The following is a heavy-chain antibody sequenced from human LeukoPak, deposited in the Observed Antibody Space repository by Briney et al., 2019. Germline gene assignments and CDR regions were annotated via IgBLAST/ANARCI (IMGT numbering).Heavy chain of an antibody. CDR2: IHTSGST. CDR3: ARGNIFCSGGSCSTNIDY. D-gene: IGHD2-15*01. J-gene: IGHJ4*02. V-gene: IGHV4-4*07. CDR1: GGSISSYY. Sequence: PSETLSLTCTVSGGSISSYYWNWIRQPAGKGLDGIGRIHTSGSTNYKPSFKSRVTMSVDTSKNQFSLKLSSVTAADTAVYYCARGNIFCSGGSCSTNIDYWGQGTLVTVSS.